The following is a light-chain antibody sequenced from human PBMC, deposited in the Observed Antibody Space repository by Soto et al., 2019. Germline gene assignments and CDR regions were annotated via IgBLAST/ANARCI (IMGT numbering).Light chain of an antibody. CDR3: QQYVSSVT. CDR2: GAS. J-gene: IGKJ1*01. V-gene: IGKV3-20*01. Sequence: EIVLTQSPGFLSLSPGERATLSCRASQSVDSSFFAWYQQKPGQAPRLLIYGASKSATGIPDRFSGSGSGTYFTLTISRLEPEDFAVYYCQQYVSSVTFGQGTKVEIK. CDR1: QSVDSSF.